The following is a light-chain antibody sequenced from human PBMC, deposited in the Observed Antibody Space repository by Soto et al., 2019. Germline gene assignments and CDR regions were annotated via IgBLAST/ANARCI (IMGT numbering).Light chain of an antibody. V-gene: IGLV1-40*01. Sequence: QSVLTQPPSVSGAPGQRVTISCTGSSSNIGAGYNVHWYQQVPGTAPKLLIYGDSNRPSGVPDRFSSSKSGTSASLAITGLQAEDEADYYCQSYDSSLSGWLFGGGTKLTVL. CDR1: SSNIGAGYN. CDR3: QSYDSSLSGWL. CDR2: GDS. J-gene: IGLJ3*02.